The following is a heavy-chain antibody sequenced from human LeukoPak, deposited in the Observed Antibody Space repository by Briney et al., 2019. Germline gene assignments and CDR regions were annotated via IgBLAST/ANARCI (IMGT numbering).Heavy chain of an antibody. V-gene: IGHV1-18*01. D-gene: IGHD1-26*01. CDR3: ARVEPFIVGATMPDY. CDR1: GYTFTSYG. Sequence: GASVKVSCKASGYTFTSYGISWVRQAPGQGLEWMGWISAYNGNTNYAQKFQGRVTMTRDTSPSTAYMELRSLRSDDTAVYYCARVEPFIVGATMPDYWGQGTLVTVSS. CDR2: ISAYNGNT. J-gene: IGHJ4*02.